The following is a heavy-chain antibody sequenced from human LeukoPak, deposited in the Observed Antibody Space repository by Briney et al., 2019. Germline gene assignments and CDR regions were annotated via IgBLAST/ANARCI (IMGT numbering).Heavy chain of an antibody. J-gene: IGHJ4*02. CDR2: ISWNSGSI. CDR3: AKDIGIAVAGYFDY. D-gene: IGHD6-19*01. Sequence: PGGSLRLSCAASGFTFDDYAMHWVRQAPGKGLEWVSGISWNSGSIGYADSVKGRFTISRDNAKNSLYLQMNSPRAEDTALYYCAKDIGIAVAGYFDYWGQGTLVTVSS. CDR1: GFTFDDYA. V-gene: IGHV3-9*01.